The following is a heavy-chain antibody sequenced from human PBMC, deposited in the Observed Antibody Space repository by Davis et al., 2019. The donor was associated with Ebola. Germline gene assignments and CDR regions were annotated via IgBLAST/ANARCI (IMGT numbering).Heavy chain of an antibody. J-gene: IGHJ1*01. CDR2: ITGSGGST. D-gene: IGHD3-22*01. CDR1: VITFSSYA. Sequence: GESLKISCTDSVITFSSYAMTWVRQAPGKGLEWVSAITGSGGSTYYIGSVRGRFTISRDNPKNTLYLQLNSLRAEDTAVYYCAQDMIEEGLSSPHPDFQHWGQGTLVTVSS. CDR3: AQDMIEEGLSSPHPDFQH. V-gene: IGHV3-23*01.